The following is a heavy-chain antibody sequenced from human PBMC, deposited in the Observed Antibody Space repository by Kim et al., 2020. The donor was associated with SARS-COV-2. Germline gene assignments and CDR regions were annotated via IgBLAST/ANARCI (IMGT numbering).Heavy chain of an antibody. CDR3: ATVRYYDSSGYSLFDY. V-gene: IGHV1-24*01. CDR1: GYTLTELS. D-gene: IGHD3-22*01. Sequence: ASVKVSCKVSGYTLTELSMHWVRQAPGKGLEWMGGFDPEDGETIYAQKFQGRVTMTEDTSTDTAYMELSSLRSEDTAVYYCATVRYYDSSGYSLFDYWGQGTLVTVSS. J-gene: IGHJ4*02. CDR2: FDPEDGET.